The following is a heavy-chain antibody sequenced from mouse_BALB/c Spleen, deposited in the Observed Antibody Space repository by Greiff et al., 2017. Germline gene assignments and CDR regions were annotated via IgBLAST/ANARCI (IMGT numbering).Heavy chain of an antibody. CDR1: GFTFSSYA. V-gene: IGHV5-6-5*01. CDR2: ISSGGST. J-gene: IGHJ3*01. Sequence: EVQGVESGGGLVKPGGSLKLSCAASGFTFSSYAMSWVRQTPEERLEWVASISSGGSTYYPDSVKGRFTISRDNARNILYLQMSSLRSEDTAMYYCARDGGFAYWGQGTLVTVSA. CDR3: ARDGGFAY.